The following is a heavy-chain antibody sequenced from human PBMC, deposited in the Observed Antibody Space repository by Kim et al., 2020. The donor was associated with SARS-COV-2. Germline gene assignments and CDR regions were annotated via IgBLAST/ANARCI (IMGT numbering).Heavy chain of an antibody. J-gene: IGHJ3*02. CDR2: ISSSSYI. V-gene: IGHV3-21*01. Sequence: GGSLRLSCAASGFTFSSYSMNWVRQAPGKGLEWVSSISSSSYIYYADSVKGRFTISRDNAKNSLYLQMNSLRAEDTAVYYCARDREDYGGNSEAFDIWGQGTMVTVSS. CDR1: GFTFSSYS. CDR3: ARDREDYGGNSEAFDI. D-gene: IGHD4-17*01.